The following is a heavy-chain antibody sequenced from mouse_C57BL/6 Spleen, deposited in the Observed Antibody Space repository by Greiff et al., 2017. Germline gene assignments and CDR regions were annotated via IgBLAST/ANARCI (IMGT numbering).Heavy chain of an antibody. CDR1: GYSFTSYY. CDR2: IYPGSGNT. V-gene: IGHV1-66*01. CDR3: ARGYYGSLAY. D-gene: IGHD1-1*01. Sequence: VQLQQSGPELVKPGASVKISCKASGYSFTSYYIHWVKQRPGQGLEWIGWIYPGSGNTKYNEKFKGKATLTADTSSSTAYMQLSSLTSEDSAVYYCARGYYGSLAYWGQGTLVTVSA. J-gene: IGHJ3*01.